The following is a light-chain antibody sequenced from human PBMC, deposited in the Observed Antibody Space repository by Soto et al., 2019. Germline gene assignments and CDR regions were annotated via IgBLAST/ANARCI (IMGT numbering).Light chain of an antibody. J-gene: IGKJ1*01. CDR3: QQYGSSPWT. Sequence: EIVLTQSPGTLSLSPGERATLSCRATESVSSNYLAWYQQKPGQAPRVLIYGASIRATGIPDRFSGSGSGTDFTLTISSLEPEDFAVYYCQQYGSSPWTFGQGTKVDIK. CDR2: GAS. CDR1: ESVSSNY. V-gene: IGKV3-20*01.